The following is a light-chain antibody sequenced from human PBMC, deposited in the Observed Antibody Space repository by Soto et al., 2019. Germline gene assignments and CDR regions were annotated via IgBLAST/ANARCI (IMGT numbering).Light chain of an antibody. V-gene: IGKV1-39*01. J-gene: IGKJ1*01. CDR2: AAS. CDR3: KQSYSTQWT. Sequence: DIQMPQSPSSLSASVGDRVTITCRASQSISSYLNWYQQKPGKAPKLLIYAASSLQSGVPSRFSGSGSGTDFTLTISSLQPEDFAIYYCKQSYSTQWTFGQGTKVDIK. CDR1: QSISSY.